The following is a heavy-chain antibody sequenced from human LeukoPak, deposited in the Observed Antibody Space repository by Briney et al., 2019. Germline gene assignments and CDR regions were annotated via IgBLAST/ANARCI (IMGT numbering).Heavy chain of an antibody. CDR3: AEDRILWFGVRYFDC. Sequence: PGRSLRLSCAASGFTFSSYGMHWVRQAPGKGLEWVAVISYDGSNKYYADSVKGRFTISRDNSKNTLYLQMNSLRAEDTAVYYCAEDRILWFGVRYFDCWGQGTLVTVSS. CDR1: GFTFSSYG. V-gene: IGHV3-30*18. J-gene: IGHJ4*02. D-gene: IGHD3-10*01. CDR2: ISYDGSNK.